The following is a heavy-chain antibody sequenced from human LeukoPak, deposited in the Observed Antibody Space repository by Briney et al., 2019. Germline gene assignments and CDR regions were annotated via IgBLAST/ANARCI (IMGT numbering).Heavy chain of an antibody. V-gene: IGHV4-30-2*01. J-gene: IGHJ6*04. Sequence: SETLSLTCTVSGSSISSGGYYWSWIRQPPGKGLEWIGYIYHSGSTYYNPSLKSRVTISVDRSKNQFSLKLSSVTAADTAVYYCARGPGSTSEYDVWGKGTTVTVSS. D-gene: IGHD2-2*01. CDR2: IYHSGST. CDR1: GSSISSGGYY. CDR3: ARGPGSTSEYDV.